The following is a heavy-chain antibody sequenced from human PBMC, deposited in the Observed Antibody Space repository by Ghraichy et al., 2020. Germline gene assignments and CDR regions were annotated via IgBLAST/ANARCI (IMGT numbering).Heavy chain of an antibody. D-gene: IGHD6-13*01. CDR1: GYTFTSYA. CDR3: ARDLGSSLWADYYYYGMDV. J-gene: IGHJ6*02. V-gene: IGHV1-3*01. Sequence: ASVKVSCKASGYTFTSYAMHWVRQAPGQRLEWMGWINAGNGNTKYSQKFQGRVTITRDTSASTAYMELSSLRSEDTAVYYCARDLGSSLWADYYYYGMDVWGQGTTVTVSS. CDR2: INAGNGNT.